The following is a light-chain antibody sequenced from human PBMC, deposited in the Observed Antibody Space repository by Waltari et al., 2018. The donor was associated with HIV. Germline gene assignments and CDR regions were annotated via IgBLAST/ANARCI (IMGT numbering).Light chain of an antibody. Sequence: QSALTQPASVSGSPGQSITISCTGTSSDVGGYNYVSWYQQHPGKAPKLMIYDVSNRPSGVSTRFSGSKSSNTASLTISGLQAEDEADYYCSSYTSSSPYAFGTGTKVTVL. V-gene: IGLV2-14*03. CDR1: SSDVGGYNY. CDR3: SSYTSSSPYA. CDR2: DVS. J-gene: IGLJ1*01.